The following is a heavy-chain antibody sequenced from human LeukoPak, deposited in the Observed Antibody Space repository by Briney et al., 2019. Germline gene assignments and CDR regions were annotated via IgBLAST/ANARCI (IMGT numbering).Heavy chain of an antibody. CDR3: ARHSRNYYDSSGYHFPPPVYFDY. CDR2: IYPGDSDT. CDR1: GYSFTSYW. Sequence: PGESLKISCKGSGYSFTSYWIGWVRQMPGKGLEWVGIIYPGDSDTRYSPSFQGQVTISADKSIITAYLQWSSLKASDTAMYYCARHSRNYYDSSGYHFPPPVYFDYWGQGTLVTVSS. J-gene: IGHJ4*02. V-gene: IGHV5-51*01. D-gene: IGHD3-22*01.